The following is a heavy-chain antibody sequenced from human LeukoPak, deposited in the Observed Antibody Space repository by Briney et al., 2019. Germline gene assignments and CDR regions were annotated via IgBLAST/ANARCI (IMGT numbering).Heavy chain of an antibody. J-gene: IGHJ5*02. V-gene: IGHV4-4*07. CDR3: ARAINYYGSGSYNWFDP. Sequence: SETLSLTCTVSGGSISSYYWSWIRQPAGKGLEWIGRIYTSGSTNYNPSLKSRVTMSVDTSKNQFSLKLSSVTAADTAVYYCARAINYYGSGSYNWFDPWGQGTLVTVSS. CDR1: GGSISSYY. CDR2: IYTSGST. D-gene: IGHD3-10*01.